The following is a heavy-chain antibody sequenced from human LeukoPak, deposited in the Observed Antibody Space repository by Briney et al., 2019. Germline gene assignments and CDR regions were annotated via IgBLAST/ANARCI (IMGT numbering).Heavy chain of an antibody. D-gene: IGHD1-1*01. J-gene: IGHJ4*02. CDR1: GGSISSYY. Sequence: SETLSLTCTVSGGSISSYYWSWIRQPPGKGLEWIGYIYYSGSTNYNPSLKSRVTISVDTSKNQFSLKLSSVTAADTAVYYCARSRVTMGRFDYWGQGTLVTVSS. CDR2: IYYSGST. CDR3: ARSRVTMGRFDY. V-gene: IGHV4-59*01.